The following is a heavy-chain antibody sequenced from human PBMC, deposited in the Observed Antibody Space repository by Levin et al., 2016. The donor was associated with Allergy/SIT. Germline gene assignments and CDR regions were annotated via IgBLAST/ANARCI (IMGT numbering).Heavy chain of an antibody. Sequence: WVRQAPGQGLEWMGGIIPIFGTANYAQKFQGRVTITADESTSTAYMELSSLRSEDTAVYYCARDLEGNCSGGSSPHYYYYMDVWGKGTTVTVSS. CDR2: IIPIFGTA. D-gene: IGHD2-15*01. J-gene: IGHJ6*03. V-gene: IGHV1-69*01. CDR3: ARDLEGNCSGGSSPHYYYYMDV.